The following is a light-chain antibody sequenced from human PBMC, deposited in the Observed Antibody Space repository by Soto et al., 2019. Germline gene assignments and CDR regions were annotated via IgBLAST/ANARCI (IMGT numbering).Light chain of an antibody. CDR2: DAS. CDR1: QSISTW. CDR3: QHYNSYFLT. J-gene: IGKJ1*01. Sequence: DIQMTQPPSTLSASVGDRVTITCRASQSISTWLAWYQQKPGKAPKLLIYDASSLESGVPSRFSGSGSGTGFTLTISSLQPDDFATYYCQHYNSYFLTFGQGTRVEIK. V-gene: IGKV1-5*01.